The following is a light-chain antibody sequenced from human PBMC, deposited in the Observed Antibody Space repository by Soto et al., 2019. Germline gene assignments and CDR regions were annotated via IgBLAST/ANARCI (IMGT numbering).Light chain of an antibody. V-gene: IGKV3-20*01. CDR3: QDYGSSRT. CDR1: QNVGSNS. J-gene: IGKJ1*01. CDR2: GAS. Sequence: EMVLTQSPGTLSLSPGEGATLSCRASQNVGSNSLAWYQQKPGQPPRLLIYGASSRATGIPDRFSGSGSGTHFTLTISRLEPEDFAVYFCQDYGSSRTFGQGTEVEIK.